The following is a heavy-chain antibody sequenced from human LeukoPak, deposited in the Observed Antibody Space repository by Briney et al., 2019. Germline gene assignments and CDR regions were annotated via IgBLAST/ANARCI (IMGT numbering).Heavy chain of an antibody. Sequence: ASVTVSCMASGYTFTSYGISWVRQAPGQGLEWMGWISAYNGNTNYAQKLQGRVTMTTDTSTSTAYMELRSLRSDDTAVYYCARDQDYCSGGSCYSRWFDPWGQGTLVTVSS. CDR2: ISAYNGNT. CDR3: ARDQDYCSGGSCYSRWFDP. J-gene: IGHJ5*02. V-gene: IGHV1-18*01. D-gene: IGHD2-15*01. CDR1: GYTFTSYG.